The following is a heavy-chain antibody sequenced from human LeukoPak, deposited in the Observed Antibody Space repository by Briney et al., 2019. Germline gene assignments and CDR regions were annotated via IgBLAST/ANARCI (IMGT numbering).Heavy chain of an antibody. J-gene: IGHJ5*02. CDR2: ISSSGSTI. D-gene: IGHD3-22*01. CDR3: ARVRYYDSSGCLDP. V-gene: IGHV3-48*03. CDR1: GFTFSIYE. Sequence: GGSLRLSCAASGFTFSIYEMNWVRQAPGKGLEWVSYISSSGSTIYYADSVKGRFTIFRDNAKNSLDLQMNSLRAEDTAVYYCARVRYYDSSGCLDPWGQGTLVTVSS.